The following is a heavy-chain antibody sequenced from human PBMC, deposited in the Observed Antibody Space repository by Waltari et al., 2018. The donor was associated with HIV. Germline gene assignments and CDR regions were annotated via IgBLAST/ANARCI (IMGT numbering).Heavy chain of an antibody. D-gene: IGHD3-10*01. CDR3: AKDGVDADYGSGSSP. V-gene: IGHV3-23*01. Sequence: EVQLLESGGGLVQPGGSLRLSCAASGFTFSSNAMSWFRQAPGKGVEGVLAIRGGGGSTYYADSVKGRLTISRDNSKNTLYLQMNSLRAEDTAVYYCAKDGVDADYGSGSSPWGQGTLVTVSS. J-gene: IGHJ5*02. CDR1: GFTFSSNA. CDR2: IRGGGGST.